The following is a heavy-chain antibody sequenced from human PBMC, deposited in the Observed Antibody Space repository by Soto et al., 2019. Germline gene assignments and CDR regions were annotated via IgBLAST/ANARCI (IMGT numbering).Heavy chain of an antibody. D-gene: IGHD3-3*01. CDR1: GGPFSSQA. J-gene: IGHJ6*02. CDR3: GMSGCPYFYYVIAV. Sequence: QVQVEQSGAEVKKPGSSLKVSCKTSGGPFSSQAFNWVRQARGHGLEWMGGIIPLLGSTTYAQKFQDRVTFTADESTRKIYMELGSLTSEYTATYFCGMSGCPYFYYVIAVWGRWTTVTVS. CDR2: IIPLLGST. V-gene: IGHV1-69*01.